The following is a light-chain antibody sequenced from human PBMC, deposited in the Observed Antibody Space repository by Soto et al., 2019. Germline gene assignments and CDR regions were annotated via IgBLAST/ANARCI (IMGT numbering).Light chain of an antibody. J-gene: IGKJ4*01. CDR2: AAS. CDR1: QSISTY. CDR3: QQSYTAPLT. V-gene: IGKV1-39*01. Sequence: GDRVTITCRASQSISTYLNWYQQKPGKAPNLLIFAASTLQSGVPSRFSGSGSGTDFTLTIRSLQPEDLATYYCQQSYTAPLTFGGGTKVDI.